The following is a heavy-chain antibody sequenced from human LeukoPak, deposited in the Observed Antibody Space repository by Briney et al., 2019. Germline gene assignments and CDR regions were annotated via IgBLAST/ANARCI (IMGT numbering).Heavy chain of an antibody. CDR2: IYYSGST. D-gene: IGHD6-19*01. CDR1: GGSISSSSYY. Sequence: SETLSLTCTVSGGSISSSSYYWGWIRQPPGKGLEWIGSIYYSGSTYYNPSLKSRVTISVDTSKNQFSLKLSSVTAADTAVYYCARADSSGWYNWFDPWGQGTLVTVSS. J-gene: IGHJ5*02. CDR3: ARADSSGWYNWFDP. V-gene: IGHV4-39*07.